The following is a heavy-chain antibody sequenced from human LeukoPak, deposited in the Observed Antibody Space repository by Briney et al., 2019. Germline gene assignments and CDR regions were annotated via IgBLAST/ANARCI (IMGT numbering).Heavy chain of an antibody. V-gene: IGHV1-69*04. CDR1: GGTFSSYA. CDR3: ARDLVPAMVWVSAFDI. D-gene: IGHD5-18*01. Sequence: ASVKVSCKASGGTFSSYAISWVRQAPGQGLEWMGRIIPILGIANYAQKFQGRVTITADKSTSTAYMELSSLRSEDTAVYYCARDLVPAMVWVSAFDIWGQGTMVTVSS. J-gene: IGHJ3*02. CDR2: IIPILGIA.